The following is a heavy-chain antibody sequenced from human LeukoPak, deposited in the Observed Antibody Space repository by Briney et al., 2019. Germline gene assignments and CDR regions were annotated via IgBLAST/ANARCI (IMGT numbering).Heavy chain of an antibody. D-gene: IGHD5-18*01. Sequence: SETLSLTCTVSGVSISNYYWSWIRQPPGKGLEWIGYTFDSGSTNYNPSLKSRVTISVDTSKNQFSLKLNSVTAADTAVYYCARHRGYTYGPNWYFDLWGRGTLVTASS. CDR3: ARHRGYTYGPNWYFDL. CDR1: GVSISNYY. J-gene: IGHJ2*01. CDR2: TFDSGST. V-gene: IGHV4-59*01.